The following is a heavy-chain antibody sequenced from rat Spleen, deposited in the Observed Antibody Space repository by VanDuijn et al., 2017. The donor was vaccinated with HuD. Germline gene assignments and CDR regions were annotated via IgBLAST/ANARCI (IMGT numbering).Heavy chain of an antibody. CDR2: ITPGGDNS. CDR3: ARHGTINTMVRYYFDY. Sequence: EVQLVESGGGLVQPGRSLKLSCAASGFTFSNYYMAWVRQAPTKGLVWVASITPGGDNSYYRDSVKGRFTLSREDAKSTLYLQMDSLRCEDTATYYCARHGTINTMVRYYFDYWGQGDMVTVSS. V-gene: IGHV5-25*01. J-gene: IGHJ2*01. CDR1: GFTFSNYY. D-gene: IGHD1-1*01.